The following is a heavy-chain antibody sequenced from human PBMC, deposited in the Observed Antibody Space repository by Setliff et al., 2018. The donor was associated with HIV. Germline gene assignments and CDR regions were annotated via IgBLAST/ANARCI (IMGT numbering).Heavy chain of an antibody. J-gene: IGHJ4*02. CDR2: ISWNSFSL. V-gene: IGHV3-9*01. D-gene: IGHD2-15*01. CDR1: GFTFDDYP. Sequence: GGSLRLSCAASGFTFDDYPMHWVRQAPGKGLEWVSGISWNSFSLGYADSVKGRFTASRDNPKNTVSLQLNSLRIEDTAVYYCARDFSWATDSWGQGTLVTVSS. CDR3: ARDFSWATDS.